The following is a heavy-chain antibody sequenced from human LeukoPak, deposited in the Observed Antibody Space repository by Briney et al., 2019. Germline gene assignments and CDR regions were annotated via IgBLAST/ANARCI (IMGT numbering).Heavy chain of an antibody. CDR2: INTVMSST. D-gene: IGHD1-1*01. CDR1: GLTFSSYW. CDR3: ARGPTTYFDC. Sequence: GSLRLSCAVPGLTFSSYWTHWVRQAPGKGLGWGSRINTVMSSTSYADSVKGRFTISRDNAKNTLYLQRNSLRAEDTAVYYCARGPTTYFDCWGQGTLV. J-gene: IGHJ4*02. V-gene: IGHV3-74*01.